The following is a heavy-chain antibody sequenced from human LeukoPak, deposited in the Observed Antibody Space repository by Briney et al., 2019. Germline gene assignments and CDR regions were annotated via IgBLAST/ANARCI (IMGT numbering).Heavy chain of an antibody. J-gene: IGHJ3*02. CDR3: ARFTGYCSGTSCYPNAFDI. CDR2: INHSGST. D-gene: IGHD2-2*01. V-gene: IGHV4-34*01. Sequence: SEALSLTCAVYGGSFSGYYWSWIRQPPGKGLEWIGEINHSGSTNYNPSLKSRVTISLDTSKNQFSLKLSSVTAADTAVFYCARFTGYCSGTSCYPNAFDIWGQGTMVTVSS. CDR1: GGSFSGYY.